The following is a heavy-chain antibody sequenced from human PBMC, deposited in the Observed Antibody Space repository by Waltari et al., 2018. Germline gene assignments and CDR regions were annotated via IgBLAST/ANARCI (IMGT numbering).Heavy chain of an antibody. Sequence: QVQLVQSGAEVKKPGASVKVSCKASGYTFTSYGISWVRQAPGQGLEWMGWISAYNGNTNYAQKLQGRVNMTTDTSTSTAYMELRSLRSDDTAVYYCARDYYYDSSGYYPLGISWGQGTLVTVSS. CDR3: ARDYYYDSSGYYPLGIS. J-gene: IGHJ5*02. CDR2: ISAYNGNT. D-gene: IGHD3-22*01. V-gene: IGHV1-18*01. CDR1: GYTFTSYG.